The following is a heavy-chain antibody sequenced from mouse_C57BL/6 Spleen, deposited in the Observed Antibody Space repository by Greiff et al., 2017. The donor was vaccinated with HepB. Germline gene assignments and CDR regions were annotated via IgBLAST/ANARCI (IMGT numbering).Heavy chain of an antibody. CDR2: SDPSDSYT. V-gene: IGHV1-69*01. Sequence: QVQLQQPGAELVMPGASVKLSCKASGYTFTSYWMHWVKQRPGPGLEWIGESDPSDSYTNYNQKFKGKSTLTVDKSSSTAYMQLSSLTSEDSAVYYCAGSNYVRYFDVWGTGTTVTVSS. D-gene: IGHD2-5*01. J-gene: IGHJ1*03. CDR3: AGSNYVRYFDV. CDR1: GYTFTSYW.